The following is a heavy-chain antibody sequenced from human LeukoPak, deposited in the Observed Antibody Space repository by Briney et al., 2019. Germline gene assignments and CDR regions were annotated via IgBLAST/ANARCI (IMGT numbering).Heavy chain of an antibody. CDR3: AKFPSYDSSGHDGFDV. Sequence: PGGSLRLSCAASGFTFKSHAMSWVRQAPGKGLEWVSAISGSGGSKFYADSVKGRFTISRDNSKDTLYLQMNSLRAEDTAIYYCAKFPSYDSSGHDGFDVWGQGTRVTVSS. J-gene: IGHJ3*01. D-gene: IGHD3-22*01. CDR1: GFTFKSHA. CDR2: ISGSGGSK. V-gene: IGHV3-23*01.